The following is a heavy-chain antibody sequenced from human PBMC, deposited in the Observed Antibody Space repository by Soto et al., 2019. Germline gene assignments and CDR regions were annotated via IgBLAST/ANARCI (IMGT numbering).Heavy chain of an antibody. V-gene: IGHV4-34*01. CDR3: ARRYYLAGSEIHDP. J-gene: IGHJ5*02. Sequence: SETLSLTCAVYGASLSDNYCNWLRQPPGKGLEWIGEINHSGNTNYNPSLRSRVTISIDTSKNQLSLNLRSVSAADTAVYYCARRYYLAGSEIHDPWGQGTLVTVSS. CDR2: INHSGNT. CDR1: GASLSDNY. D-gene: IGHD1-26*01.